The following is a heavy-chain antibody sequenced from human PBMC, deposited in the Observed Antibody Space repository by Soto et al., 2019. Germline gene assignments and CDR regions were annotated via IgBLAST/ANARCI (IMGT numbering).Heavy chain of an antibody. Sequence: EVQMLESGGGLVQPGGSLRLSCAASEFTFSSYAMSWVRQAAGKGLEWVSGISGNGGSTHYADSVKGRFTISRDNFKNKVYLQMNSLRAEDTAIYYCAKEAVAEIGNFELWGRGTLVSVSA. CDR2: ISGNGGST. CDR1: EFTFSSYA. CDR3: AKEAVAEIGNFEL. J-gene: IGHJ2*01. V-gene: IGHV3-23*01. D-gene: IGHD2-15*01.